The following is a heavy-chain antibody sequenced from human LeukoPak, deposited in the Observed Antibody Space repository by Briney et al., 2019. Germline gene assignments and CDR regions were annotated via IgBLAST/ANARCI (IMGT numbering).Heavy chain of an antibody. CDR2: ISAYNGYT. CDR3: ARDGGTWIHDYYMDV. CDR1: GYTFTSHG. D-gene: IGHD1-14*01. Sequence: ASVKVSCKASGYTFTSHGFSWMRQAPGQGLEWMGWISAYNGYTNYAQKLQGRVTMTTDTSTSTAYMELRSLRSDETAVYYCARDGGTWIHDYYMDVWGKGTTVTVSS. J-gene: IGHJ6*03. V-gene: IGHV1-18*01.